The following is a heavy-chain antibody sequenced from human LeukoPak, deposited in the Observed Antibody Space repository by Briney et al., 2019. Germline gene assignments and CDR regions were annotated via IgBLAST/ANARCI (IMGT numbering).Heavy chain of an antibody. CDR1: GFTFDDYG. CDR3: AKGRRFLEWNENDY. Sequence: GGSLRLSCAASGFTFDDYGMSWVRQAPGKGLEWVSAISGSGGSTYYADSVKGRFTISRDNSKNTLYLQMNSLRAEDTAVYYCAKGRRFLEWNENDYWGQGTLVTVSS. D-gene: IGHD3-3*01. J-gene: IGHJ4*02. V-gene: IGHV3-23*01. CDR2: ISGSGGST.